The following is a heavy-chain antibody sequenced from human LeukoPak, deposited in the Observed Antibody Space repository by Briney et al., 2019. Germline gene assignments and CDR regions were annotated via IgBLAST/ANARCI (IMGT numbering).Heavy chain of an antibody. J-gene: IGHJ4*02. CDR2: IYYSGST. CDR1: GGSISSSSYY. CDR3: AREDHSSSGDFDY. V-gene: IGHV4-39*07. Sequence: SETLSLTCTVSGGSISSSSYYWGWIRQPPGKGLEWIGSIYYSGSTYYNPSLKSRVTISVDTFKNQFSLKLSSVTAADTAVYYCAREDHSSSGDFDYWGQGTLVTVSS. D-gene: IGHD6-6*01.